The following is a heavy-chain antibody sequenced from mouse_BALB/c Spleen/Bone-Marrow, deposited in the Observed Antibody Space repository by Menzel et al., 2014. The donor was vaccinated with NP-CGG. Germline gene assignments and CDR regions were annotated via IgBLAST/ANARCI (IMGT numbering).Heavy chain of an antibody. Sequence: QVQLQQSGAELVRPGTSVKVSCKASGYAFTNYLIEWVKQRPGQGLEWIGVINPGSGGTNYNEKFKGKATLTADKSSSTPYMQLNSLTSDDSAVYFCARDGDYDENYAMDYWGQGTSVTVSS. CDR1: GYAFTNYL. V-gene: IGHV1-54*01. D-gene: IGHD2-4*01. CDR2: INPGSGGT. CDR3: ARDGDYDENYAMDY. J-gene: IGHJ4*01.